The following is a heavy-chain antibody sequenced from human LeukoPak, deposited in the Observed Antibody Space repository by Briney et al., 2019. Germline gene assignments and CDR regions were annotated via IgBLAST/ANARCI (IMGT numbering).Heavy chain of an antibody. CDR1: GLTFSNYW. CDR2: INSDGGST. D-gene: IGHD1-26*01. J-gene: IGHJ4*02. V-gene: IGHV3-74*01. Sequence: GGSLRLSCAASGLTFSNYWMHWVRQDPLKGLVWVSRINSDGGSTGYADSVKGRFTISRDNAKNTLYLQMNSLRAEDTALYYCARGGTSGSLIYWGQGTLVTVSS. CDR3: ARGGTSGSLIY.